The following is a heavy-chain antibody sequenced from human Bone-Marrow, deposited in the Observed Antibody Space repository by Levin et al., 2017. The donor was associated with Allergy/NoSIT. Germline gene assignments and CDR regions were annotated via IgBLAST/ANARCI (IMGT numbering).Heavy chain of an antibody. CDR3: ARGYSLYDYDY. V-gene: IGHV4-59*11. D-gene: IGHD5/OR15-5a*01. Sequence: KASETLSLTCTVSGDSFISHYWTWIRQPPGKGLEWIGYIYYTGSTNYNPSLQSRVAMSLDTSKSQFSLKLSSVTAADTAVYYCARGYSLYDYDYWGQGTLVTVSS. CDR1: GDSFISHY. CDR2: IYYTGST. J-gene: IGHJ4*02.